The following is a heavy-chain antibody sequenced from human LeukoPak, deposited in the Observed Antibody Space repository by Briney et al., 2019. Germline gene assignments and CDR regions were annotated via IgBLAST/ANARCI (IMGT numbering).Heavy chain of an antibody. CDR3: ARDTGSSGYYYTRRYYYGMDV. Sequence: GRSLRLSCAASGFTFSSYAMHWVRQAPGKGLEWVAVISYDGSNKYYADSVKGRFTISRDNSKNTLYLQMNSLRAEDTAVYYCARDTGSSGYYYTRRYYYGMDVWGQGTTVTVSS. CDR2: ISYDGSNK. J-gene: IGHJ6*02. CDR1: GFTFSSYA. D-gene: IGHD3-22*01. V-gene: IGHV3-30*04.